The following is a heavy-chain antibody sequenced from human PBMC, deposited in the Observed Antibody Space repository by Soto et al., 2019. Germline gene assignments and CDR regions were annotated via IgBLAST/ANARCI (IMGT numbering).Heavy chain of an antibody. V-gene: IGHV4-4*02. Sequence: SETLSLTCAVSGVSISSGNWWTWVRQTPQRGLEYIGEIFHDGTANYYPSFERRVAISVDTSKNQFSLKLTSVTAADTAIYFCARLVYDTRLNYMYFDFWGQGXLVTSPQ. J-gene: IGHJ4*02. CDR1: GVSISSGNW. D-gene: IGHD2-8*01. CDR3: ARLVYDTRLNYMYFDF. CDR2: IFHDGTA.